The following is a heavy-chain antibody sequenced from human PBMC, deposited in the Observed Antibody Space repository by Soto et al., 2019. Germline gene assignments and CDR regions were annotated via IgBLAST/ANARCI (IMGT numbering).Heavy chain of an antibody. CDR1: GGTFSSYA. CDR3: ARSRITMIVVVNPFDY. D-gene: IGHD3-22*01. CDR2: IIPIFGTA. J-gene: IGHJ4*02. Sequence: ASVKVSCKASGGTFSSYAISWVRQAPGQGLEWMGGIIPIFGTANYAQKFQGRVTITADESTSTAYMELSSLRSEDTAVYYCARSRITMIVVVNPFDYWGQGTLVTVSS. V-gene: IGHV1-69*13.